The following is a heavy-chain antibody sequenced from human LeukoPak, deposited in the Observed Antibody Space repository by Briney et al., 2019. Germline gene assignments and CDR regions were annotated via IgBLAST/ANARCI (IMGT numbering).Heavy chain of an antibody. CDR1: GGSISSYY. CDR3: AREKGPAAFDY. V-gene: IGHV4-59*01. Sequence: PSETLYLTCTVSGGSISSYYWSWIRQPPGKGLEWIGYIYYSGSTNYNPSLKSRVTISVDTSKNQFSLKLSSVTAADTAVYYCAREKGPAAFDYWGQGTLVTVSS. D-gene: IGHD2-15*01. J-gene: IGHJ4*02. CDR2: IYYSGST.